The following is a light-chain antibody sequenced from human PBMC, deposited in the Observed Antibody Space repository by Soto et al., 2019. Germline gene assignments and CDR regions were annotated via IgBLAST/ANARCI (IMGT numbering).Light chain of an antibody. Sequence: QSVLTQPPSVSGAPGQRVTISCTGSSSNIGAGYDVHWYQQFRGTAPKLLIYGNSNRPSGVPDRFSGSKSGTSASLAITGLQAEDEADYYCQSYDSSLSGVFGSGTKLTVL. CDR3: QSYDSSLSGV. J-gene: IGLJ1*01. V-gene: IGLV1-40*01. CDR2: GNS. CDR1: SSNIGAGYD.